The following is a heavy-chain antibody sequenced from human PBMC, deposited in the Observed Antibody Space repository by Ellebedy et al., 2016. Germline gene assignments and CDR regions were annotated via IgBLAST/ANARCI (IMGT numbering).Heavy chain of an antibody. CDR2: IYPGDSDT. CDR1: GYSFTSYW. V-gene: IGHV5-51*01. D-gene: IGHD1-1*01. J-gene: IGHJ3*02. CDR3: ARQYWNGDDAFDI. Sequence: GESLKISXKGSGYSFTSYWIGWVRQMPGKGLEWMGIIYPGDSDTRYSPSFQGQVTISADKSISTAYLQWSSLKASDTAMYYCARQYWNGDDAFDIWGQGTMVTVSS.